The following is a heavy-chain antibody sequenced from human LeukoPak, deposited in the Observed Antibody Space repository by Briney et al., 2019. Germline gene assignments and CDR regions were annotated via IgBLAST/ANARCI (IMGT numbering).Heavy chain of an antibody. D-gene: IGHD3-9*01. CDR1: GFTFSSYA. J-gene: IGHJ3*02. V-gene: IGHV3-23*01. CDR2: ISGSGGST. Sequence: LPGGSLRLSCAAPGFTFSSYAMSWVRQALGKGLEWVSAISGSGGSTYYADSVKGQFTISRDNSKNTLYLQMNSLRAEDTAVYYCAKDVRNYDILTGYGYAFDIWGQGTMVTVSS. CDR3: AKDVRNYDILTGYGYAFDI.